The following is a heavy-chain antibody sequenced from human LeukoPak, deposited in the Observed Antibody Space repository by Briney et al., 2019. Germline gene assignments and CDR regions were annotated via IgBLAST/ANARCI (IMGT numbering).Heavy chain of an antibody. CDR3: ARGTGGDDY. CDR2: ISYDGSNK. Sequence: PGGSLRLSCAASGFTFSSCAMNWVRQAPGKGLEWVAVISYDGSNKHYADSVRGRFTISRDDFKNTLYLQMNSLRREDTAIYYCARGTGGDDYWGQGTLVTVSS. CDR1: GFTFSSCA. D-gene: IGHD3-16*01. V-gene: IGHV3-30*04. J-gene: IGHJ4*02.